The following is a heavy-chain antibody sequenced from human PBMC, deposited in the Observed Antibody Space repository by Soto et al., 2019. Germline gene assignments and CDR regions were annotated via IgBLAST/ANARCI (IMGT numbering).Heavy chain of an antibody. CDR1: GFTFSSYE. D-gene: IGHD6-13*01. J-gene: IGHJ6*02. Sequence: EVQLVESGGGLVQPGGSLRLSCASSGFTFSSYEMNWVRQAPGKGLEWVSYISSSGSTIYYADSVKGRFTISRYNAKNSLYLQMDSLRAEDTAVYYCARDQEAGSFFPYYYGMDVWGQGTTVTVSS. V-gene: IGHV3-48*03. CDR3: ARDQEAGSFFPYYYGMDV. CDR2: ISSSGSTI.